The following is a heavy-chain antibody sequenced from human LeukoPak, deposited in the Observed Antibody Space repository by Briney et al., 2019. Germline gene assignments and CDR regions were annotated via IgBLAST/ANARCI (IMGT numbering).Heavy chain of an antibody. J-gene: IGHJ5*02. CDR3: ARQKYYDSSGST. Sequence: PSETLSLTCTVSGGSISSGDYYWSWIRQPPGKGLEWIGYIYYSGSTYYNPSLKSRVTISVDTSKNQFSLKLSSVTAADTAVYYRARQKYYDSSGSTWGQGTLVTVSS. D-gene: IGHD3-22*01. CDR1: GGSISSGDYY. V-gene: IGHV4-30-4*01. CDR2: IYYSGST.